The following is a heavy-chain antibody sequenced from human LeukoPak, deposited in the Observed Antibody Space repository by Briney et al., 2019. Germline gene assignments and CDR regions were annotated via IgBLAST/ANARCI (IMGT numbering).Heavy chain of an antibody. J-gene: IGHJ6*02. CDR1: GFTFSSYA. D-gene: IGHD5-12*01. V-gene: IGHV3-30-3*01. CDR3: ARDLYSGYPTHYYGMDV. Sequence: GGSLRLSCAASGFTFSSYAMHWVRQAPGKGLEWVAVISYGGSNKYYADSVKGRFTISRDNSKNTLYLQMNSLRAEDTAVYYCARDLYSGYPTHYYGMDVWGQGTTVTVSS. CDR2: ISYGGSNK.